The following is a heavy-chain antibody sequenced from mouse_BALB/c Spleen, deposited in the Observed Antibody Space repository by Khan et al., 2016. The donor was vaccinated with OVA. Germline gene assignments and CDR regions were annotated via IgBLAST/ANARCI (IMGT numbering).Heavy chain of an antibody. CDR2: INPSTGYT. CDR3: TRYYGTYYYAMDY. J-gene: IGHJ4*01. D-gene: IGHD2-1*01. V-gene: IGHV1-7*01. Sequence: QVQLKESGAELAKPGASVKMSCKASGYTFTSYWMHWVKQRPGKGLEWIGYINPSTGYTAYNQKFKDKVTLTADKSSSTAYMQLSSMTTDDSAVYYCTRYYGTYYYAMDYWGQGTSVTVSS. CDR1: GYTFTSYW.